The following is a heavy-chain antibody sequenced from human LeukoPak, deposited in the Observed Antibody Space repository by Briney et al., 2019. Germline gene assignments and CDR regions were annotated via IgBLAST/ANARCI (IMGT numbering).Heavy chain of an antibody. V-gene: IGHV3-74*01. Sequence: PGGSLRLSCAASGFTFSSYSMNWVRQAPGKGLVWVSRINSDGSSTTYGDSVKGRFTISRNNAKNTLYLQMNSLRAEDTAVYYCARVEASGYDYGAFDYWGQGTLVTVSS. CDR1: GFTFSSYS. CDR3: ARVEASGYDYGAFDY. D-gene: IGHD5-12*01. J-gene: IGHJ4*02. CDR2: INSDGSST.